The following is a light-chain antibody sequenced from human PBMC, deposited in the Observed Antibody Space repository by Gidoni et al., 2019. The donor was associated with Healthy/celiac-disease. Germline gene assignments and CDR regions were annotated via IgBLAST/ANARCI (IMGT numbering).Light chain of an antibody. CDR1: QSVLYSSNNKNY. CDR2: WAS. CDR3: QQYYSTPRT. Sequence: DIVMTQSPDSLAVSLGVRATINCKSSQSVLYSSNNKNYLAWYQQKPGQPPKLLIYWASTRESGVPDRFSGSGSGTDFTLTISSLQAEDGAVYYCQQYYSTPRTFGQGTKVEIK. J-gene: IGKJ1*01. V-gene: IGKV4-1*01.